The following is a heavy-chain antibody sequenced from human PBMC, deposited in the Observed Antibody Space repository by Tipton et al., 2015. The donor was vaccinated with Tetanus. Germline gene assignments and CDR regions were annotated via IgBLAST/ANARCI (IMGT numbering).Heavy chain of an antibody. CDR3: ARIHDFVSGHFDF. J-gene: IGHJ4*02. D-gene: IGHD3-3*01. CDR1: GALLSTGGYS. Sequence: TLSLTCAVSGALLSTGGYSWGWIRQPPGQGLEYIGYILYGGGTHYNPSLKSRVTVSADPSQNQFSLKLTSVTAADTAVYYCARIHDFVSGHFDFWGQGTLVAFSS. CDR2: ILYGGGT. V-gene: IGHV4-61*08.